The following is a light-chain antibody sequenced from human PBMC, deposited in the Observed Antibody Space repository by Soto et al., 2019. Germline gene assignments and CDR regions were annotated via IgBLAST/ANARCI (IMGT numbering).Light chain of an antibody. J-gene: IGKJ2*01. CDR3: LQDYNYPYT. V-gene: IGKV1-6*01. Sequence: AIQMTQSPSSLSASVGDRVTITCRASQGIKNDVAWYQQKPGKAPKLLIYAASSLQSGVPPRFSGSGSGTDFTLTISLLQPEDFATYYCLQDYNYPYTFGQGTKLEIK. CDR2: AAS. CDR1: QGIKND.